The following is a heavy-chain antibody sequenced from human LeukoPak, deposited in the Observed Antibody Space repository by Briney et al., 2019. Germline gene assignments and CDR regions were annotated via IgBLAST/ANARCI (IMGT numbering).Heavy chain of an antibody. J-gene: IGHJ4*02. CDR3: ARVATVTTLHFDY. D-gene: IGHD4-17*01. V-gene: IGHV4-38-2*02. CDR2: IYHSGST. CDR1: GYSISSGYF. Sequence: SETLSLTCTVSGYSISSGYFWGWIRQPPGKGLECIGTIYHSGSTYYNPSLKSRVTISVDTSKNQFSLKLNSATAADTAVYYCARVATVTTLHFDYWGQGTLVTVSS.